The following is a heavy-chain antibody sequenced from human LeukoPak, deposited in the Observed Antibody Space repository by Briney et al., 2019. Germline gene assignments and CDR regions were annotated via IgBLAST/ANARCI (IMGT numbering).Heavy chain of an antibody. V-gene: IGHV5-51*01. J-gene: IGHJ4*02. CDR1: GYSFTSYW. CDR3: ARLQRVHYDILTGYLDY. D-gene: IGHD3-9*01. Sequence: GESLKISCKGSGYSFTSYWIGWVRQMPGKGLEWMGIIYPGDSDTRYSPSFQGQVTISADKSISNAYLQWSSLKASDTAMYYCARLQRVHYDILTGYLDYWGQGTLVTVSS. CDR2: IYPGDSDT.